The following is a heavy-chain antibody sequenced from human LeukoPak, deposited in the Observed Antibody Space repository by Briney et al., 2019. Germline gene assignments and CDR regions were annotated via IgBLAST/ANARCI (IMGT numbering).Heavy chain of an antibody. D-gene: IGHD6-13*01. V-gene: IGHV4-4*07. Sequence: PSETLSLTCVVSGYSISNDYYWRWIRQPAGKGLEWIGRIYTSGTTFYNPSLKSRVTMSVDTSKNQFSLKLNSVTAADTAVYYCARGSYSSTGRFYFDYWGQGTLVTVSS. CDR2: IYTSGTT. J-gene: IGHJ4*02. CDR1: GYSISNDYY. CDR3: ARGSYSSTGRFYFDY.